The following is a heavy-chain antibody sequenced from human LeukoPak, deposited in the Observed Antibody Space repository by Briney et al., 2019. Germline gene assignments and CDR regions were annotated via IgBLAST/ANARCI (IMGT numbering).Heavy chain of an antibody. Sequence: ASVKVSCKASGYTFTSYYMHWARQAPGQGLEWMGIINPSGGSTSYAQKFQGRVTMTRDTSTSTVYMELSSLRSDDTAVYYCASGPLRCADYWGQGTLVTVSS. CDR1: GYTFTSYY. CDR3: ASGPLRCADY. CDR2: INPSGGST. V-gene: IGHV1-46*01. D-gene: IGHD4-17*01. J-gene: IGHJ4*02.